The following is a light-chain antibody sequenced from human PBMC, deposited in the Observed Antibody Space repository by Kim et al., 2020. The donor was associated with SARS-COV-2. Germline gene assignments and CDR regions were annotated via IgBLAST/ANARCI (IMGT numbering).Light chain of an antibody. V-gene: IGLV1-47*01. J-gene: IGLJ2*01. CDR1: RSNIGDNY. Sequence: ELTQPPSASGTPGQRVSISCSGSRSNIGDNYVYWYQHLPGAATKLLIYRDSQRPSGVPDRFSGSKSGTSGSLAISGLRSQDEADYYCATWDDTLNAVV. CDR2: RDS. CDR3: ATWDDTLNAVV.